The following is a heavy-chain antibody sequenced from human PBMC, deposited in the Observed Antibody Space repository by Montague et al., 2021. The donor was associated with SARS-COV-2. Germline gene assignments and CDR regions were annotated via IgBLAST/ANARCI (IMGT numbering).Heavy chain of an antibody. CDR1: GGSISGYY. D-gene: IGHD2-2*01. Sequence: SETLSLTCSVSGGSISGYYWSWVQQAAGKRLEWIGRILVGASTDYNPSLMSRFSLSGDKSKNQFSLKVTSVTAADTAIYYCARGMAPEGRWFDSWGHGMLVTVSS. CDR2: ILVGAST. J-gene: IGHJ5*01. CDR3: ARGMAPEGRWFDS. V-gene: IGHV4-4*07.